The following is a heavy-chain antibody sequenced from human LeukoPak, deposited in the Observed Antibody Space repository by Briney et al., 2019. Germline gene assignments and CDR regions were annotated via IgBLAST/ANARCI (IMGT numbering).Heavy chain of an antibody. D-gene: IGHD6-13*01. CDR1: GFTFSNYA. Sequence: PGGSLRLSCAASGFTFSNYAMHWVRQAPGKGLEWVAVISYDGSNKYYADSVKGRFTISRDNSKNTLYLQMNSLRAEDTAVYYCASVAGIAAAGPFDYWGQGTLVTVSS. J-gene: IGHJ4*02. CDR3: ASVAGIAAAGPFDY. CDR2: ISYDGSNK. V-gene: IGHV3-30-3*01.